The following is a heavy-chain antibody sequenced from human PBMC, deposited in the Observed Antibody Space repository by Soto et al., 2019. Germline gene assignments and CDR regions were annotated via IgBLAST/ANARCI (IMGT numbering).Heavy chain of an antibody. J-gene: IGHJ6*02. Sequence: SGGSLRLSCADSGFTFSSCWMSWVRQAPGKGLEWVADVKYDGSKTYYVGSVKGRVTISIDNAKNSLYLQMNSLRAEDTAVYYCSRDFQGPLAYGMDVWGQGTPVTVSS. D-gene: IGHD1-1*01. CDR3: SRDFQGPLAYGMDV. CDR1: GFTFSSCW. V-gene: IGHV3-7*01. CDR2: VKYDGSKT.